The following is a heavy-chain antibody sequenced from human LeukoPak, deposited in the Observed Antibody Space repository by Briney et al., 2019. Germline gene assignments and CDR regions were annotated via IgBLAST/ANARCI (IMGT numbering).Heavy chain of an antibody. V-gene: IGHV1-2*04. Sequence: ASVKVSCKASGYTFTGYYMHWVRQAPGQGLEWMGWINPNSGGTNYAQKFQGWVTMTRDTSISTAYMELSRLRSDDTAVYYCARDYCSSTSCLFDYWGQGTLVTVSS. CDR2: INPNSGGT. CDR3: ARDYCSSTSCLFDY. J-gene: IGHJ4*02. D-gene: IGHD2-2*01. CDR1: GYTFTGYY.